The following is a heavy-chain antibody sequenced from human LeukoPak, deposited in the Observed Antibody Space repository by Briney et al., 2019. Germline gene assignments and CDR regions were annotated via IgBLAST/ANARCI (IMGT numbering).Heavy chain of an antibody. Sequence: ASVKLSCKASGGTFTIYAISWVRQGPGQGLEWMGGIIPIFGTANYAHKYQGRVTITTDESTGTAYMELSSLRSEDTAVYYCARVPAAMYHYYYYMDVWGKGTTVTVSS. D-gene: IGHD2-2*01. CDR3: ARVPAAMYHYYYYMDV. CDR2: IIPIFGTA. J-gene: IGHJ6*03. CDR1: GGTFTIYA. V-gene: IGHV1-69*05.